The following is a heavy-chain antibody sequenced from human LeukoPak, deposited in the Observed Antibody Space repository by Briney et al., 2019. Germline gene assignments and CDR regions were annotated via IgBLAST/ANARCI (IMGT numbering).Heavy chain of an antibody. J-gene: IGHJ4*02. CDR3: AREVNYDSSGYYSHFDY. V-gene: IGHV3-66*01. Sequence: GGSLRLSCAASGFTVSSNYMSWVRQAPGKGLEWVSDIYSGGSTYYADSVKGRFTISRDNSKNTLYLQMNSLRAEDTAVYYCAREVNYDSSGYYSHFDYWGQGTLVTVS. D-gene: IGHD3-22*01. CDR1: GFTVSSNY. CDR2: IYSGGST.